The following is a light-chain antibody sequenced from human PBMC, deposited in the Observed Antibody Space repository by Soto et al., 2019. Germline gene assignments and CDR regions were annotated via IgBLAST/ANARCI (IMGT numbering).Light chain of an antibody. Sequence: QSVLTQPASVSGFPGQSITISCTGTSSDVGGYNYVSWYEQHPGKAPKLMIYEVSNRPSGVSNRFSGSKSGNTASLTISGLRAEDEADYYCSLYTSENTYVFGTGTKVTVL. J-gene: IGLJ1*01. V-gene: IGLV2-14*01. CDR3: SLYTSENTYV. CDR1: SSDVGGYNY. CDR2: EVS.